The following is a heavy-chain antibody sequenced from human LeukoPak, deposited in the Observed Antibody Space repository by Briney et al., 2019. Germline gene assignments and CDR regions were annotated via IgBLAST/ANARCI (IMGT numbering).Heavy chain of an antibody. D-gene: IGHD3-3*01. Sequence: GASLKVSCKASGYTFTSSGISWVRQAPGQRLEWMGWISAYNGNTNYAQKLQGRVTMTTDTSTSAAYMELRRLRSDDTAVYYCARLLHDFWSGFYYMDVWGKGPRSPSP. CDR1: GYTFTSSG. CDR2: ISAYNGNT. V-gene: IGHV1-18*01. J-gene: IGHJ6*03. CDR3: ARLLHDFWSGFYYMDV.